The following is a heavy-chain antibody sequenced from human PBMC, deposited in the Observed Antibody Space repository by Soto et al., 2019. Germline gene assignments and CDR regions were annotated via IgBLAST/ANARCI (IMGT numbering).Heavy chain of an antibody. J-gene: IGHJ4*02. CDR1: GGSMSGYY. V-gene: IGHV4-59*01. CDR2: IYSSGTT. Sequence: QVQLHESGPGLMKPSETLSLTCTVSGGSMSGYYWNWMRQPPGKGLEWIGYIYSSGTTIYNPSLDSPLTMSIDTSKNQFSLNLNAVTAAHTAVYYCARGMTYSSAWPYFDNWGQGNQVSVPS. D-gene: IGHD6-19*01. CDR3: ARGMTYSSAWPYFDN.